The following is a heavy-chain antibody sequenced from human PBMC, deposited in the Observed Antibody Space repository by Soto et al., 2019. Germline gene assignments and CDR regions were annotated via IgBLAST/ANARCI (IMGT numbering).Heavy chain of an antibody. CDR1: GFTFSSYA. J-gene: IGHJ6*03. V-gene: IGHV3-23*01. D-gene: IGHD3-3*01. CDR3: AKRMADYDFWSGYYSGYMDV. CDR2: ISGSGGST. Sequence: GGSLRLSCAASGFTFSSYAMSWVRQAPGKGLEWVSAISGSGGSTYYADSVKGRFTISRDNSKNTLYLQMNSLRAEDTAVYYCAKRMADYDFWSGYYSGYMDVWGKGTTVTVSS.